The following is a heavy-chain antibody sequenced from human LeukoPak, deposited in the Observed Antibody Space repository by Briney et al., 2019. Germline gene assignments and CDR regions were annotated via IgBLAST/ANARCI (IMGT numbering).Heavy chain of an antibody. CDR1: GGTFSSYA. V-gene: IGHV1-18*01. J-gene: IGHJ4*02. CDR2: ISAYNGDT. CDR3: AREACSDGVCYFEY. Sequence: ASVKVSCKASGGTFSSYAISWVRQAPGQGLEWMGWISAYNGDTKYAQKFQGGVTITTDTSATTVYMELGSLRFDDAAVYYCAREACSDGVCYFEYWGQGTLVTVSS. D-gene: IGHD2-8*01.